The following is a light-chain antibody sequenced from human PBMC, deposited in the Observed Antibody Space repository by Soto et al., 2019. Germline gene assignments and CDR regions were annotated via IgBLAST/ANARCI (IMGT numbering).Light chain of an antibody. CDR3: SSFTSTYTYV. J-gene: IGLJ1*01. V-gene: IGLV2-14*03. CDR1: SSDVGTYNY. Sequence: ALTQSASVSGSPGQSITISCTGTSSDVGTYNYVSWYQQHPGRAPKLLIYDVSNRPSGVSNRFSGSKSGNTASLTISGLQAEDEADYYCSSFTSTYTYVFGTGTKVTVL. CDR2: DVS.